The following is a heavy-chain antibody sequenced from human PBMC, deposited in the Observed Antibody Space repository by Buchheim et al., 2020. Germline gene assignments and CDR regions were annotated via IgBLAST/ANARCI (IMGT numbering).Heavy chain of an antibody. Sequence: EVQLVESGGGLVQPGGSLRLSCAASGFTFSSYSMNWVRQAPGKGLEWVSYISSSSSTIYYADSVKGRFTISRDNAKNSLYLQMNSLRSEDTAVYYCARDPYGSGSYYNGNYWGQETL. CDR2: ISSSSSTI. J-gene: IGHJ4*02. V-gene: IGHV3-48*01. CDR3: ARDPYGSGSYYNGNY. CDR1: GFTFSSYS. D-gene: IGHD3-10*01.